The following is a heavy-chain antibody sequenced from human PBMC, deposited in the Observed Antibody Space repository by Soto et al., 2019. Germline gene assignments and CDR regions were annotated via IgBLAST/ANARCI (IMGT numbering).Heavy chain of an antibody. Sequence: SETLSLTCSVYGGSFSGYYWSWIRQPPGKGLEWIGEINHSGSTNYNPSLKSRVTISVDTSKNQFSLKLSSVTAADTAVYYCARGAIVVVPAAHYYYYYGMDVWGQGTTVTVS. J-gene: IGHJ6*02. CDR2: INHSGST. CDR1: GGSFSGYY. CDR3: ARGAIVVVPAAHYYYYYGMDV. V-gene: IGHV4-34*01. D-gene: IGHD2-2*01.